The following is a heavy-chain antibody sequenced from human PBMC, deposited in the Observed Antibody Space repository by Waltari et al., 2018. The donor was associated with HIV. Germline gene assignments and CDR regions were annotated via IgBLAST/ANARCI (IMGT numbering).Heavy chain of an antibody. CDR2: IKSKTDGGTT. CDR1: GFTFSNAW. CDR3: TSERWYYYDSSGHDY. V-gene: IGHV3-15*01. D-gene: IGHD3-22*01. J-gene: IGHJ4*02. Sequence: EVQLVESGGGLVKPGGSLRLSCAASGFTFSNAWMSWVRQAPGKGLEWVGRIKSKTDGGTTDYAAPVKGRFTISRDDSKNTLYLQMNSLKTEDTAVYYCTSERWYYYDSSGHDYWGQGTLVTVSS.